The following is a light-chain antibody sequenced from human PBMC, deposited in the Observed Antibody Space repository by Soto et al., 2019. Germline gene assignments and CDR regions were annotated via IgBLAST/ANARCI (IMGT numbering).Light chain of an antibody. CDR1: SSDVGGYNY. V-gene: IGLV2-8*01. J-gene: IGLJ1*01. Sequence: QSALTQPPSASGSPGQSVTISCTGTSSDVGGYNYVSWYQQHPGKAPKLMIYEVSKRPSGVPDRFSGSKSGNTASLTVSGLQAEDEADYYCSSYAGSTNFHVFGTGTKVTVL. CDR3: SSYAGSTNFHV. CDR2: EVS.